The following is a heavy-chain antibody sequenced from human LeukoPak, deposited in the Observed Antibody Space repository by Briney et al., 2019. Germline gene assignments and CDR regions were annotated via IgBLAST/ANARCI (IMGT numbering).Heavy chain of an antibody. D-gene: IGHD4/OR15-4a*01. CDR3: ARDFSGASRIDY. Sequence: GGSLRLSCAASGFTFSSYAMHWVRQPPGKGLEWVAVIALDAYREYHTDSVKGRFTISRDNSKNTLYLQMNSLRAGDTAVYYCARDFSGASRIDYWGQGTLVTASS. V-gene: IGHV3-30-3*01. J-gene: IGHJ4*02. CDR1: GFTFSSYA. CDR2: IALDAYRE.